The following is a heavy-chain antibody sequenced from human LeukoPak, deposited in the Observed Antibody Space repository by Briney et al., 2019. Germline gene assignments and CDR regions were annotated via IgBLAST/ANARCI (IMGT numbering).Heavy chain of an antibody. V-gene: IGHV3-21*01. D-gene: IGHD2-2*01. J-gene: IGHJ4*02. Sequence: GGSLRLSCAASGFTFSSYAMKWVRQAPGKGLECVSAISRTSAYIYYSDSVKGRFTISRDNAKNSVYLQIDSLRAEDTAVYYCARDERRYCSDSSCYPGDYWGQGTLVTVSS. CDR2: ISRTSAYI. CDR3: ARDERRYCSDSSCYPGDY. CDR1: GFTFSSYA.